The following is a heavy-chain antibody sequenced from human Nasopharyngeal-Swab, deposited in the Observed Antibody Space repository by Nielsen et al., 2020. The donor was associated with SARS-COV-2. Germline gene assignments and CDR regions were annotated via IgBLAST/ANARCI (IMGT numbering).Heavy chain of an antibody. D-gene: IGHD5-12*01. CDR3: ARGHRGYSGYDYYYYYMDV. CDR2: MNPNSGNT. V-gene: IGHV1-8*01. Sequence: WVRQAPGQGLEWMGWMNPNSGNTGYAQKFQGRVTMTRNTSISTAYMELSSLRSEGTAVYYCARGHRGYSGYDYYYYYMDVWGKGTTVTVSS. J-gene: IGHJ6*03.